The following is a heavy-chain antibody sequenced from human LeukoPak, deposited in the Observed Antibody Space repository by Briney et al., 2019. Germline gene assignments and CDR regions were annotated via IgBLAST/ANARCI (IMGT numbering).Heavy chain of an antibody. CDR1: GFTFSSYS. CDR3: ARVEAVAGTLDY. CDR2: ISSSSSYI. Sequence: PGGSLRLSCAASGFTFSSYSMNWVRQAPGKGLEWVSSISSSSSYIYYADSVEGRFTISRDNAKNSLYLQMNSLRAEDTAVYYCARVEAVAGTLDYWGQGTLVTVSS. J-gene: IGHJ4*02. V-gene: IGHV3-21*01. D-gene: IGHD6-19*01.